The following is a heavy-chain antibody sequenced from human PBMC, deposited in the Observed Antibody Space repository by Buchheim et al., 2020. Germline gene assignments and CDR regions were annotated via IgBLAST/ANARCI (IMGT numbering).Heavy chain of an antibody. CDR1: GFTFSSYW. J-gene: IGHJ3*02. CDR3: ASWEYPRATYTDAFDI. Sequence: EVQLVESGGGLVQPGGSLRLSCAAAGFTFSSYWMSWVRQAPGKGLQWVASIKEDGSDQQYVDSVKGRFTISRDNAYNPLYLQMNSLRGEDTAVYYCASWEYPRATYTDAFDIWGQGT. CDR2: IKEDGSDQ. V-gene: IGHV3-7*01. D-gene: IGHD1-26*01.